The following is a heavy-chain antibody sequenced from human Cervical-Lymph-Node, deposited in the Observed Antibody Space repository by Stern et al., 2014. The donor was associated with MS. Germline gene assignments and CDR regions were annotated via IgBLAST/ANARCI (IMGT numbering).Heavy chain of an antibody. CDR2: IDWDDDK. Sequence: ESGPTLVKPTQTLTLTCTFSGFSLSTTGVGVGWIRQPPGKAPEWLARIDWDDDKRYSPSLRSRLTITKDTSKSQVVLTMSNMDPVDTGTHYCALIVRGVLKNWGQGTLVTVSS. V-gene: IGHV2-5*02. CDR3: ALIVRGVLKN. J-gene: IGHJ4*02. CDR1: GFSLSTTGVG. D-gene: IGHD3-10*01.